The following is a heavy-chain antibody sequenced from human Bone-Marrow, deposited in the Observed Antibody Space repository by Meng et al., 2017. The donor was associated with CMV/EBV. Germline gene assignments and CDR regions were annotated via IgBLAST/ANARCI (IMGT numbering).Heavy chain of an antibody. V-gene: IGHV1-69*05. Sequence: KASGGTFSSYASSWVRQAPGQGLEWMGGIIPIFGTANYAQKFQGRVTITTDESTSTAYMELSSLRSEDTAVYYCARDRLGRGEYSSSSWGQGTLVTVSS. CDR2: IIPIFGTA. J-gene: IGHJ5*02. CDR1: GGTFSSYA. D-gene: IGHD6-6*01. CDR3: ARDRLGRGEYSSSS.